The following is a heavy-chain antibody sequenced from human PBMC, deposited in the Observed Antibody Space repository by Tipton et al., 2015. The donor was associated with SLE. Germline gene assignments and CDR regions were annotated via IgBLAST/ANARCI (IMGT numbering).Heavy chain of an antibody. Sequence: TLSLTCTVSGGSIGDHYWIWVRQPPGKGLEWLGYIYFRGRSNYNPSLKSRVAISVDTAKNQFSLRLSSVTAADTAVYYCARDADGRRAFHIWGQGTMVAVSS. J-gene: IGHJ3*02. V-gene: IGHV4-59*11. D-gene: IGHD5-24*01. CDR2: IYFRGRS. CDR1: GGSIGDHY. CDR3: ARDADGRRAFHI.